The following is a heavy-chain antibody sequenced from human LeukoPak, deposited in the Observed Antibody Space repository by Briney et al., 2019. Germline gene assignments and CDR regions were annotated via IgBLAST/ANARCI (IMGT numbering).Heavy chain of an antibody. Sequence: ASVKASCKASGYTFTSYDINWVRQATGQGLEWMGWMNPNSGNTGYAQKFQGRVTMTRNTSISTAHLELSGLRSDDTAEYYCARTNYDFWSCYYPDWGQGTLVTVSS. V-gene: IGHV1-8*01. CDR3: ARTNYDFWSCYYPD. CDR2: MNPNSGNT. D-gene: IGHD3-3*01. J-gene: IGHJ4*02. CDR1: GYTFTSYD.